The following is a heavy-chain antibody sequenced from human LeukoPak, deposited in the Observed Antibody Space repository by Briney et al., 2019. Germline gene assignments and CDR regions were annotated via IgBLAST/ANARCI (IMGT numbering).Heavy chain of an antibody. Sequence: ASVKVSRKASGYTFTVYYMHWVRQAPGQGLEWMGWISPKSGDTNLAQKFQGRVTMTRDTSVSTAYMELRRLSSDDTAVYYCARAHYSSTWYEWGQGTLVTVTP. D-gene: IGHD6-13*01. V-gene: IGHV1-2*02. J-gene: IGHJ4*02. CDR3: ARAHYSSTWYE. CDR1: GYTFTVYY. CDR2: ISPKSGDT.